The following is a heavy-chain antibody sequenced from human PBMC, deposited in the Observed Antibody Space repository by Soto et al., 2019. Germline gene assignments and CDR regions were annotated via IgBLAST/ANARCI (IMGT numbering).Heavy chain of an antibody. J-gene: IGHJ4*02. Sequence: LSLTCTVSGGSISSSSYYWGWIRQPPGKGLEWVSSIRGRSLDTHYADSVKGRFTISRDNAKNSLYLQMNSLRAEDTAVYYCARVGTGTKPMEYYFDYWGQGTLVTVSS. CDR1: GGSISSSSYY. D-gene: IGHD1-1*01. CDR3: ARVGTGTKPMEYYFDY. CDR2: IRGRSLDT. V-gene: IGHV3-11*05.